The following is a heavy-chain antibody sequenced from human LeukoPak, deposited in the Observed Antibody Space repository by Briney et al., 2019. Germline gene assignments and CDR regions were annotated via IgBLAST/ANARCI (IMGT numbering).Heavy chain of an antibody. CDR3: AKRIHYYDTSGSTV. CDR1: GFTFTSYA. J-gene: IGHJ4*02. Sequence: GGSLRLSCAASGFTFTSYAMNWVRQAPGKGLEWVSSISGSGGTTYYADTVKGRFTISRDNSKNTLYLQMNSLRAEDTAVYYCAKRIHYYDTSGSTVWGQGTLVTVSS. D-gene: IGHD3-22*01. CDR2: ISGSGGTT. V-gene: IGHV3-23*01.